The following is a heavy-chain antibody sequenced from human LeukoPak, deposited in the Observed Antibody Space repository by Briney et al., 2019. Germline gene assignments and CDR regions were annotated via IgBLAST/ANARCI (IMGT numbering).Heavy chain of an antibody. V-gene: IGHV3-74*01. CDR3: ARGWELAIP. D-gene: IGHD1-26*01. J-gene: IGHJ5*02. Sequence: GGSLRLSCAASGVSFSNYWMHWGRQAPGKGLVWVSCIKNDGSSTSYADSVKGRFTISRDNAKNTLYLQMSSLTAEDTAVYYCARGWELAIPLGQGTLVTVSS. CDR1: GVSFSNYW. CDR2: IKNDGSST.